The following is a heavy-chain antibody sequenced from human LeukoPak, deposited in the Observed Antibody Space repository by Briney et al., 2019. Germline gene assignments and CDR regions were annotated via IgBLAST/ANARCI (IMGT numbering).Heavy chain of an antibody. CDR1: GFTFSSYG. J-gene: IGHJ4*02. CDR3: ARGGTRRPSPFDY. V-gene: IGHV3-33*01. D-gene: IGHD1-14*01. Sequence: GGSLRLSCAASGFTFSSYGMHWVRQAPGKGLEWVAVIWYDGSNKYYADSVKGRFTISRDNSKNTLYLQMNSLRADDTAIYYCARGGTRRPSPFDYWGQGILVTVSS. CDR2: IWYDGSNK.